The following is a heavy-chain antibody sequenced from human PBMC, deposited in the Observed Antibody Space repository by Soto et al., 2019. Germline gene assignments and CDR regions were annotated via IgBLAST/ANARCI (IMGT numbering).Heavy chain of an antibody. V-gene: IGHV4-59*01. CDR2: IYSSGST. Sequence: SETLSLTCTVSGGSISSSYWNWIRQSPGKGLEWIGYIYSSGSTHYNPSLQNRVTISIDTSKNQVSLKVNSVTAADTAVYYCARDHPHSYGVYYFDYWGQGTPVTVS. D-gene: IGHD5-18*01. CDR3: ARDHPHSYGVYYFDY. J-gene: IGHJ4*02. CDR1: GGSISSSY.